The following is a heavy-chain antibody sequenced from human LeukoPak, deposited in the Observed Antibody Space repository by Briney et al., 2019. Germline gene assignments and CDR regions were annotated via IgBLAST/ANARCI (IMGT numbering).Heavy chain of an antibody. CDR1: GFTFSSYE. V-gene: IGHV3-48*03. D-gene: IGHD3-10*01. CDR3: ASLLLWFGELL. J-gene: IGHJ4*02. CDR2: ISSSGSTI. Sequence: GGSLRLSCAASGFTFSSYEMNWVRQAPGKGLEWVSYISSSGSTIYYADSVKGRFTISRDNAKNSLYLQMNSLRAEDTAVYYCASLLLWFGELLWGQGTLVTVDS.